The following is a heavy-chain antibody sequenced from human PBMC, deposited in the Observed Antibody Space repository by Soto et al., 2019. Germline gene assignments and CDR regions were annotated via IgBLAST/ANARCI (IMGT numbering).Heavy chain of an antibody. CDR1: SVSNAW. J-gene: IGHJ2*01. D-gene: IGHD6-13*01. CDR3: TTWYRGGFDL. CDR2: IKSRADGGTT. V-gene: IGHV3-15*07. Sequence: SVSNAWMNWVRQTPGKGLEWVGRIKSRADGGTTDYAAPVKGRFTISRDDSKNTLYLQVNSLKTEDTAVYYCTTWYRGGFDLWGRGTLVTV.